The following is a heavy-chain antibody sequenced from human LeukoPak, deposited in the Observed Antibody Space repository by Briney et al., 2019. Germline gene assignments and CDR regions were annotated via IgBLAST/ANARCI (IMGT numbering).Heavy chain of an antibody. CDR3: AKDRCTNGVCYFDS. Sequence: GGSLRLSCAASGFTFSNYAMVWVRQAPGKGLEWVSGISGSGGSTYYADSVKGRFTISRDSSKNTLFLQMNRLRAEDTAVYYCAKDRCTNGVCYFDSWGQGTLVTVSS. D-gene: IGHD2-8*01. CDR2: ISGSGGST. CDR1: GFTFSNYA. J-gene: IGHJ4*02. V-gene: IGHV3-23*01.